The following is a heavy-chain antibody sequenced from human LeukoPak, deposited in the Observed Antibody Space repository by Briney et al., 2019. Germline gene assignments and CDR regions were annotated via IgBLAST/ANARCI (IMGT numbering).Heavy chain of an antibody. CDR1: GGSISSYY. J-gene: IGHJ2*01. Sequence: PSETLSLTCTVSGGSISSYYWSWIRQPAGKGLEWIGRIYTSGSTNYNPSLKSRVTMSVDTSKNQFSLKLSSVTAADTAVCYCARDPNYGDYLADWYFDLWGRGTLVTVSS. D-gene: IGHD4-17*01. CDR3: ARDPNYGDYLADWYFDL. CDR2: IYTSGST. V-gene: IGHV4-4*07.